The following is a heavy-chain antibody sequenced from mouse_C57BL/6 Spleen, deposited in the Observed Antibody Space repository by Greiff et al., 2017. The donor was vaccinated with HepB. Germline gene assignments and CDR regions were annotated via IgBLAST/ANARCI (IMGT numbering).Heavy chain of an antibody. D-gene: IGHD2-4*01. V-gene: IGHV1-54*01. CDR3: ARSGDYDYDLYFDY. J-gene: IGHJ2*01. CDR1: GYAFTNYL. Sequence: QVQLQQSGAELVRPGTSVKVSCKASGYAFTNYLIEWVKQRPGQGLEWIGVINPGSGGTNYNEKFKGKATLTADKSSSTAYMQLSSLTSEDSAVYFCARSGDYDYDLYFDYWGQGTTLTVSS. CDR2: INPGSGGT.